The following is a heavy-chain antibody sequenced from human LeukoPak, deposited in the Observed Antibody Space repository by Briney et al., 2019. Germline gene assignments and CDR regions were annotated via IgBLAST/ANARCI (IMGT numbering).Heavy chain of an antibody. CDR1: GGSISSSSYY. J-gene: IGHJ3*02. D-gene: IGHD5-24*01. Sequence: KASETLSLTCTVSGGSISSSSYYWGWIRQPPGKGLEWFGSIYYSGSTYYNPSLKSRVTISVDTSKNQFSLKLSSVTAADTAVYYCARDVLEMATSTDDAFDIWGQGTMVTVSS. CDR3: ARDVLEMATSTDDAFDI. CDR2: IYYSGST. V-gene: IGHV4-39*07.